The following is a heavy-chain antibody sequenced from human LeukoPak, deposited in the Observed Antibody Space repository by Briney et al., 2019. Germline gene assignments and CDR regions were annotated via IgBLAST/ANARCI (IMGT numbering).Heavy chain of an antibody. J-gene: IGHJ4*02. CDR2: KKQDGSES. CDR1: GFTFSSYW. Sequence: GGPLRLSCAASGFTFSSYWMSWVGQAPGKGLEGVANKKQDGSESYYVDSVKGRFTFSKDNAKNSLYLQINSLRAEDTAVYYCARLGEKADFDYWGQGTLVTVSS. V-gene: IGHV3-7*01. D-gene: IGHD3-16*01. CDR3: ARLGEKADFDY.